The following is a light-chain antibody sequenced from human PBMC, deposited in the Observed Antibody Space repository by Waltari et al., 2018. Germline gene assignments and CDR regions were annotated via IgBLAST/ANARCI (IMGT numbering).Light chain of an antibody. J-gene: IGLJ1*01. CDR2: DVS. CDR1: RSDVGGYNY. V-gene: IGLV2-11*01. Sequence: QSALTQPRSVSGSPGQSAAISCTGTRSDVGGYNYVSWFQQHPGKAPKLMIYDVSKRPSGVPDRFSGSKSGNTASLTISGLQAEDEADYYCCSYAGTYTFVFGTETRVTVL. CDR3: CSYAGTYTFV.